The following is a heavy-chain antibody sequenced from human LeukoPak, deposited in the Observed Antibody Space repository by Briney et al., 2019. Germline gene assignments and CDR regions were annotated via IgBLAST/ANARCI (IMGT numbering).Heavy chain of an antibody. CDR1: GFSLSNARMG. J-gene: IGHJ5*02. CDR2: IFSNDEK. D-gene: IGHD1-7*01. CDR3: ARIMVTGTTYWFDP. Sequence: SGPTLVNPTETLTLTCTVSGFSLSNARMGVSWIRHPPGKSLEWLAHIFSNDEKSYSTSMKSRLTISKDTSKSQVVLTMTNMDPVDTATYYCARIMVTGTTYWFDPWGQGTLVTVSS. V-gene: IGHV2-26*01.